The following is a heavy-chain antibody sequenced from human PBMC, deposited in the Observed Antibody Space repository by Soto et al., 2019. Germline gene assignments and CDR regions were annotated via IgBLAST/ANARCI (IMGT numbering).Heavy chain of an antibody. Sequence: GGSLRLSCAASRFNFSAYGMHWVRQAPGKGLEWVAGISYDGVNKFYSASMKGRLTVSRDNAKNTFYLQMNSLRPADTALYYCAKARYASGWSGLDTWGQEALVTVYS. CDR3: AKARYASGWSGLDT. J-gene: IGHJ5*02. V-gene: IGHV3-30*18. CDR2: ISYDGVNK. D-gene: IGHD6-19*01. CDR1: RFNFSAYG.